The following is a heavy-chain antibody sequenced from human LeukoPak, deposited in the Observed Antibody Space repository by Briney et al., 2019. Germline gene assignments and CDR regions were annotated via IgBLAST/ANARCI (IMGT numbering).Heavy chain of an antibody. CDR1: GLTFSSYA. CDR2: ISGSGGST. D-gene: IGHD1-26*01. V-gene: IGHV3-23*01. J-gene: IGHJ4*02. Sequence: GGSLRLSCAASGLTFSSYAMSWVRQAPGKGLEWVSGISGSGGSTYHADSVKGRFTISRDNSKNTLYVQMNSLRAEDTAVYYCAKRGAEVGATIAPGDYWGQGTLVTVSS. CDR3: AKRGAEVGATIAPGDY.